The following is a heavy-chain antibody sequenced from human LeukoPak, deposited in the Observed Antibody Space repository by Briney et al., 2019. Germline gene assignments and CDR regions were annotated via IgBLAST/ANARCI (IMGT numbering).Heavy chain of an antibody. Sequence: SETLSLTCTVSGSMYNYYWSWIRQPPGKGLEWIGYIYYSGSTYYNPSLKSRVTISVDTSKNQFSLKLSSVTAADTAVYYCARPRWDYSFQNWGQGTLVTVSS. CDR2: IYYSGST. CDR1: GSMYNYY. CDR3: ARPRWDYSFQN. V-gene: IGHV4-30-4*08. D-gene: IGHD4-11*01. J-gene: IGHJ4*02.